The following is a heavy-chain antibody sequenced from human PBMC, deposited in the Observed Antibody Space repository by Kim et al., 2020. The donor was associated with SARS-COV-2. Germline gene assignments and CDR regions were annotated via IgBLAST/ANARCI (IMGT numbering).Heavy chain of an antibody. Sequence: SETLSLTCTVSGGSISSSSYYWGWIRQPPGKGLEWIGSIYYSGSTYYNPSLKSRVTISVDTSKNQFSLKLSSMTAADTAVYYCATLYCGGDCYAGPRGWFDPWGQGTLVTVSS. D-gene: IGHD2-21*02. V-gene: IGHV4-39*01. CDR1: GGSISSSSYY. J-gene: IGHJ5*02. CDR2: IYYSGST. CDR3: ATLYCGGDCYAGPRGWFDP.